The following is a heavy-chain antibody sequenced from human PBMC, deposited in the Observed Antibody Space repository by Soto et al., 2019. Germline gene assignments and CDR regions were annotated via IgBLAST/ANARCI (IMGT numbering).Heavy chain of an antibody. J-gene: IGHJ3*02. Sequence: PGGSLRLSCTASGFTFGDYAMSWFRQAPGKGLEWVGFIRSKAYGGTTEYAASVKGRFTISRDDSKSIAYLQMNSLKTEDTAVYYCTRDLSSVVWKDAFDIWGQGTMVTVSS. CDR2: IRSKAYGGTT. CDR1: GFTFGDYA. V-gene: IGHV3-49*03. D-gene: IGHD3-22*01. CDR3: TRDLSSVVWKDAFDI.